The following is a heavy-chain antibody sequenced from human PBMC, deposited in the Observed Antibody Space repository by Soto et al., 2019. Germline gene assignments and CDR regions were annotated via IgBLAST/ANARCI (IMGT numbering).Heavy chain of an antibody. D-gene: IGHD6-13*01. Sequence: PGGSLRLSCAASGFTFSSYSMNWVRQAPGKGLEWVSAISGSGGSTYYADSVKGRFTISRDNSKNTLYLQMNSLRAEDTAVYYCAKPAAGFDYFDYWGQGTLVTVSS. V-gene: IGHV3-23*01. CDR3: AKPAAGFDYFDY. J-gene: IGHJ4*02. CDR2: ISGSGGST. CDR1: GFTFSSYS.